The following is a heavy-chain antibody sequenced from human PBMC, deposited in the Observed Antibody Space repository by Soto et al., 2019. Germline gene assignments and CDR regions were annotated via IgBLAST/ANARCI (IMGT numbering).Heavy chain of an antibody. Sequence: QVQLQESGPGLVKPSQTLSLTCTVSGGPVTGGGGYWSWVRQHPGKGLEWIGYIYNSGSTSYNPSLKIRVTITIDMCKNQFSLRLSSMTAADTAVYYCARDLVRGVGGYWGQGSLVTVSS. V-gene: IGHV4-31*03. CDR2: IYNSGST. D-gene: IGHD3-10*01. J-gene: IGHJ4*02. CDR1: GGPVTGGGGY. CDR3: ARDLVRGVGGY.